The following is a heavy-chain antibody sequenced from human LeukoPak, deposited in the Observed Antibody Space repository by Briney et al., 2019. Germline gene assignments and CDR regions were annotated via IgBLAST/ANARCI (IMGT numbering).Heavy chain of an antibody. J-gene: IGHJ4*02. D-gene: IGHD3-3*01. CDR2: INHSGCT. CDR1: GESFSGYY. V-gene: IGHV4-34*01. CDR3: AGLNITIFGVVPG. Sequence: PSETLSLTCAVYGESFSGYYWSWIRQPPGKGLEWIGEINHSGCTSYNPSLKSRVTISVDTSKNQCSLKLSSVTAADTAVYYCAGLNITIFGVVPGGGQGTLVT.